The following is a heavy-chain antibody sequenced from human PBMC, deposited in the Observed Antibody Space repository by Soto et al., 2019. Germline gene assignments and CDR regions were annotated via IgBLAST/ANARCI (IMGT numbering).Heavy chain of an antibody. Sequence: AKVSCKASGYTFTSYGISWVRQAHEKGLEWMGWISAYNGNTNYAQKLQGRVTMTTDTSTSKAYMELRSLRSDDTAVYYCATALLDYYDSSGGSDYWGQGTLVTVSP. CDR2: ISAYNGNT. J-gene: IGHJ4*02. D-gene: IGHD3-22*01. V-gene: IGHV1-18*01. CDR3: ATALLDYYDSSGGSDY. CDR1: GYTFTSYG.